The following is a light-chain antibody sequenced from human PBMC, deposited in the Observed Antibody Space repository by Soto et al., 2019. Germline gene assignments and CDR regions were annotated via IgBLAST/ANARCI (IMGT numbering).Light chain of an antibody. CDR1: QSVGTN. Sequence: EIVMTQSPVTLSVSPGERATLSCRASQSVGTNLAWYQLRPGQAPRLLIFGASTRATGIPARFSGSGSGIDFTLSISSLQSEDFALYYCQHYKNWPRTFGQGTKVEIK. CDR3: QHYKNWPRT. V-gene: IGKV3-15*01. CDR2: GAS. J-gene: IGKJ1*01.